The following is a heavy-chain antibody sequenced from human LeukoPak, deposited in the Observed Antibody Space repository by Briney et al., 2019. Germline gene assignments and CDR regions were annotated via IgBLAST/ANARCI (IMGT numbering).Heavy chain of an antibody. CDR1: GYSFTSYW. CDR2: IYPDDSDT. V-gene: IGHV5-51*01. J-gene: IGHJ4*02. CDR3: ARPNDYSDYVDY. Sequence: GESLKISCKASGYSFTSYWIGWVRQLPGKGLEWMGIIYPDDSDTRYSPSFQGQVTISADKSIGTAYLQWSSLKASDTAMYYCARPNDYSDYVDYWGQGTLVTVSS. D-gene: IGHD4-11*01.